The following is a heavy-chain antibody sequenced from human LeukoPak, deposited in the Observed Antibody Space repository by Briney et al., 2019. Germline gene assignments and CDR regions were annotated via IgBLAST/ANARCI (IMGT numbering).Heavy chain of an antibody. CDR3: ARGSEVGGTEKNALDI. CDR1: GYTFTGYY. Sequence: ASVKVSCKTSGYTFTGYYIHWVRQAPGQGLEWMGWINPNSVDTRYAQKFQDRVTMTRDTSITTADMELSGLRSDDTALYYCARGSEVGGTEKNALDIWGQGTMVTVSS. V-gene: IGHV1-2*02. D-gene: IGHD1-26*01. CDR2: INPNSVDT. J-gene: IGHJ3*02.